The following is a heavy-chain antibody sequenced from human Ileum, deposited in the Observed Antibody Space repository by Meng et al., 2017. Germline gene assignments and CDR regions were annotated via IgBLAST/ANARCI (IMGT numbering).Heavy chain of an antibody. V-gene: IGHV4-4*02. CDR2: IYLAGSP. Sequence: QGQLQDAGPGLVEPSGTLSLTCTVSGGSISSSFYWSWVRQSPGKGLEWIGQIYLAGSPNYNPSLESRVTISVDKSKNQFSLRLTSVTAADTAIFYCVRHGGKYFDSWGQGTLVTVSS. J-gene: IGHJ4*02. D-gene: IGHD2-15*01. CDR3: VRHGGKYFDS. CDR1: GGSISSSFY.